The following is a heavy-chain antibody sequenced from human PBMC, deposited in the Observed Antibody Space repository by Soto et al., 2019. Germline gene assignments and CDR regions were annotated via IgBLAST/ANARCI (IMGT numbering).Heavy chain of an antibody. Sequence: LRLSCAASGFTFISYWMSWVRQSPGKGLEWVANIKQDGSEKYYVDSVEGRFTISRDNAKNSLYLQMNSLRAEDTAVYYCASYLNWNDADAFDIWGQGTMVTVSS. V-gene: IGHV3-7*03. J-gene: IGHJ3*02. CDR1: GFTFISYW. CDR2: IKQDGSEK. D-gene: IGHD1-1*01. CDR3: ASYLNWNDADAFDI.